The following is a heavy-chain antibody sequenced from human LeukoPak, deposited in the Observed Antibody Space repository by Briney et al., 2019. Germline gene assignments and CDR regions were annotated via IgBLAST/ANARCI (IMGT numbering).Heavy chain of an antibody. V-gene: IGHV3-23*01. CDR2: IVGGGGGST. D-gene: IGHD5-18*01. CDR3: AKDRGYSYGNSYDYGMDV. CDR1: GFTFSNYA. J-gene: IGHJ6*04. Sequence: GGSLRLSCAASGFTFSNYAMTWVRQPPGKGLDWVSSIVGGGGGSTYYAESVKGRFTISRDTSKNTLYLQMNSLRAEDTAVYYCAKDRGYSYGNSYDYGMDVWGKGTTVTVSS.